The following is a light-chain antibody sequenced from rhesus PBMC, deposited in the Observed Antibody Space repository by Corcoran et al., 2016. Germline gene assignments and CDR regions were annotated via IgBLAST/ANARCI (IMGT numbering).Light chain of an antibody. CDR3: PHGCGTPYS. J-gene: IGKJ2*01. CDR2: KAS. CDR1: QDLNKE. V-gene: IGKV1-74*01. Sequence: DIQMTQSPSSLSAYVGDRGTVTCRASQDLNKELSWYQQKPGKAPKLLIYKASTVLSGVPARFSGSGCGTNYTFTISSLQAEDVATYYCPHGCGTPYSFGQGTKVEIK.